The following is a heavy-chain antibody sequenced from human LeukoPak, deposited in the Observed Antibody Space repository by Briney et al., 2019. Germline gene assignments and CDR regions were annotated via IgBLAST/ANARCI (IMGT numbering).Heavy chain of an antibody. D-gene: IGHD6-19*01. V-gene: IGHV4-61*02. J-gene: IGHJ5*02. CDR1: GGSISSGSYY. Sequence: SQTLSLTCTVSGGSISSGSYYWSWIRQPAGKGLEWIGRIYTSGSTNYNPSLKSRVTISVDTSKNQFSLKLSSVTAADTAVYYCARGSSGRNWLDPWGQGTLVTVSS. CDR3: ARGSSGRNWLDP. CDR2: IYTSGST.